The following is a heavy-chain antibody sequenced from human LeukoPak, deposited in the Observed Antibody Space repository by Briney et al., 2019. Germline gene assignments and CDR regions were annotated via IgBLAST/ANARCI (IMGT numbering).Heavy chain of an antibody. CDR1: GYTLTELS. V-gene: IGHV1-24*01. Sequence: GASVKVSCKVSGYTLTELSMHWVRQAPGKGLEWMGGFDPEDGETIYAQKFQGRVTMTEDTSTDTAYMGLSSLRSEDTAVYYCATVSSGWFLANYWGQGTLVTVSS. CDR2: FDPEDGET. CDR3: ATVSSGWFLANY. D-gene: IGHD6-19*01. J-gene: IGHJ4*02.